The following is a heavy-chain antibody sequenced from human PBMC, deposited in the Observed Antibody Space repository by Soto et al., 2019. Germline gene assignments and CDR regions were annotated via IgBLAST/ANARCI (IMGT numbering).Heavy chain of an antibody. D-gene: IGHD6-19*01. V-gene: IGHV3-23*01. CDR1: GFSFVNYA. Sequence: EVQLLESGGGLVQPGGSLRLSCAASGFSFVNYAMNWVRQAPGKGLVRVSGLSGSGTSTYYADSVKGRFTISRDNSRDSLFLQMNSITADDTAVYYCAKATTNGGWFNPFDSWGQGALVTVSS. CDR2: LSGSGTST. J-gene: IGHJ4*02. CDR3: AKATTNGGWFNPFDS.